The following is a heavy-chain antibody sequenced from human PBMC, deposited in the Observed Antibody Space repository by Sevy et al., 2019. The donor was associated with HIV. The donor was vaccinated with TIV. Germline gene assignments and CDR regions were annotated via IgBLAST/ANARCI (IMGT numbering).Heavy chain of an antibody. Sequence: ASVKVSCKASGYTFSDSGCYVHWVRQAPGQGLEWMGWINPKSGATNYAQKFQGRVTMTRDTSVSTANMELSRLRSDDTAVYYCARESYDFWTGPVDYDYGMDVWGQGTTVTVSS. CDR3: ARESYDFWTGPVDYDYGMDV. D-gene: IGHD3-3*01. CDR2: INPKSGAT. V-gene: IGHV1-2*02. CDR1: GYTFSDSGCY. J-gene: IGHJ6*02.